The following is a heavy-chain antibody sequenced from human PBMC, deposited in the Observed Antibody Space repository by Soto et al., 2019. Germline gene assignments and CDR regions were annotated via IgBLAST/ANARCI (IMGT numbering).Heavy chain of an antibody. J-gene: IGHJ6*02. CDR1: GGSISSSNW. D-gene: IGHD2-2*01. Sequence: QVQLQESGPGLVKPSGTLSLTCAVSGGSISSSNWWSWVRQPPGKGLEWIGEIYHSGSTNYNPSLKSRVTISVDKSKNQFSLKLSSVSAADTAVYYCARDRIVVVPSAMKPYYYYDMDVWGQGTTVTVSS. CDR3: ARDRIVVVPSAMKPYYYYDMDV. CDR2: IYHSGST. V-gene: IGHV4-4*02.